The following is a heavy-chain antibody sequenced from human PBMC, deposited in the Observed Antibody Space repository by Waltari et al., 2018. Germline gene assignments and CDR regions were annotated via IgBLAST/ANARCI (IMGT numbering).Heavy chain of an antibody. CDR1: GFTFSSFV. J-gene: IGHJ6*02. CDR3: ARVSRRTYRSPVPGRHYYYGMDV. V-gene: IGHV3-74*03. Sequence: EEQLVESVGGLVQPGDSLRLSCAASGFTFSSFVMHWVRQAPRKGPLWVSRISTDASDTTDADSVKGRFTISRDNARNTLYLQMNRLRAEDTAVYFCARVSRRTYRSPVPGRHYYYGMDVWGQGTTVTVSS. D-gene: IGHD1-1*01. CDR2: ISTDASDT.